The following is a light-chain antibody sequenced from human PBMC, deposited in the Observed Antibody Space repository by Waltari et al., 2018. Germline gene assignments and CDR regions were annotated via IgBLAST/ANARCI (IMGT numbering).Light chain of an antibody. J-gene: IGKJ1*01. Sequence: EIVLTQSPGTLSLSPGERATLSCRASQSIGRYLIWYQQKPGLAPRLLIYGASTRAAGIPDRFSGSGSGTDFSLTISRLEPEDFAVYYCQNHERLPAVFGRGTKVEIK. CDR3: QNHERLPAV. CDR1: QSIGRY. V-gene: IGKV3-20*01. CDR2: GAS.